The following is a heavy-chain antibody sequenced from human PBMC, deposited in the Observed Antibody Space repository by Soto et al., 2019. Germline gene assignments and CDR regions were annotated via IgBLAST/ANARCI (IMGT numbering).Heavy chain of an antibody. D-gene: IGHD3-10*01. CDR1: GGSISSYY. CDR2: IYTSGST. Sequence: KTSETLSLTCTVSGGSISSYYWSWIRQPAGKGLEWIGRIYTSGSTNYNPPLKSRVTMSVDTSKNQFSLKLSSVTAADTAVYYCARDRAAYGSGTLGNWFDPWGQGTLVTVAS. CDR3: ARDRAAYGSGTLGNWFDP. V-gene: IGHV4-4*07. J-gene: IGHJ5*02.